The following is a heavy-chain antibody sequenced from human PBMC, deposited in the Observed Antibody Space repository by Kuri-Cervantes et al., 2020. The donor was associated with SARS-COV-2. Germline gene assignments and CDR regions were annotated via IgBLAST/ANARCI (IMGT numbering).Heavy chain of an antibody. CDR2: ISSSSSYI. V-gene: IGHV3-21*01. CDR1: GFTFSSYS. J-gene: IGHJ6*02. D-gene: IGHD4-17*01. CDR3: AREFMATTDYGDSYYYGMDV. Sequence: GGSLRLSCAASGFTFSSYSMNWVRQAPGKGLEWDSSISSSSSYIYYADSVKGRFTISRDNAKNSLYLQMNSLRAEDTAVYYCAREFMATTDYGDSYYYGMDVWGQGTTVTVSS.